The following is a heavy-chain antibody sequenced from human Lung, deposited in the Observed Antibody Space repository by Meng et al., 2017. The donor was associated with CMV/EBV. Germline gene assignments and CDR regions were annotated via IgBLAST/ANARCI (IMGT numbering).Heavy chain of an antibody. CDR3: ARGRGYCSSTHCYLSFDY. J-gene: IGHJ4*02. CDR2: ISSTSIHI. D-gene: IGHD2-2*01. CDR1: AFIFSDYA. Sequence: SCAASAFIFSDYAMTWLRQAPGKGLEWVSSISSTSIHIYYADSVKGRFTISRDNGKNLLYLQLNSLRAEDTAVYYCARGRGYCSSTHCYLSFDYWXQGKXVTVSS. V-gene: IGHV3-21*01.